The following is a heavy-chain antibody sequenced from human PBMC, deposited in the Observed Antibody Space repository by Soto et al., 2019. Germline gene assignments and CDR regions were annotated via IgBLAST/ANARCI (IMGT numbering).Heavy chain of an antibody. CDR1: GGSITSYY. Sequence: SETLSLTCTVSGGSITSYYWTWVRQPPGKGLEWIGFIYSSGRTNYTPSLKSRVTMSVDTSKNQFSLRLTSVTAADTAVYYCARETYYSDSPGYYLLDYWGQGTLVTVSS. J-gene: IGHJ4*02. CDR3: ARETYYSDSPGYYLLDY. V-gene: IGHV4-59*01. D-gene: IGHD3-22*01. CDR2: IYSSGRT.